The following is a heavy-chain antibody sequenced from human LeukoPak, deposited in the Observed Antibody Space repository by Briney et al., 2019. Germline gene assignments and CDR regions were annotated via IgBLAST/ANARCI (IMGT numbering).Heavy chain of an antibody. V-gene: IGHV1-2*06. Sequence: ASVKVSCKASGYTFTGYYMHWVRQAPGQGLEWMGRINPNSGGTNYAQKFQGRVTMTRDTSISTAYMELSRLRSDDTAVYYCARAKGDGYNYMHYYYGMDVWGQGTTVTVSS. CDR2: INPNSGGT. CDR3: ARAKGDGYNYMHYYYGMDV. J-gene: IGHJ6*02. D-gene: IGHD5-24*01. CDR1: GYTFTGYY.